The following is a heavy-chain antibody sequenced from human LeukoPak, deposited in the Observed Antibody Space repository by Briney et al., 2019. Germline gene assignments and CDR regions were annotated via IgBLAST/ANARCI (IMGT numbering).Heavy chain of an antibody. CDR3: ARVGFVSSLSYYDFWSGYTGDGWFDP. V-gene: IGHV1-2*02. J-gene: IGHJ5*02. Sequence: ASVKVSCKASGYTFTDYYINWVRQAPGQGLEWMGWINPNSGGTNYAQKFQGRVTVTLDTSITTAYMELSRLRSDDTAVYYCARVGFVSSLSYYDFWSGYTGDGWFDPWGQGTLVTVSS. D-gene: IGHD3-3*01. CDR1: GYTFTDYY. CDR2: INPNSGGT.